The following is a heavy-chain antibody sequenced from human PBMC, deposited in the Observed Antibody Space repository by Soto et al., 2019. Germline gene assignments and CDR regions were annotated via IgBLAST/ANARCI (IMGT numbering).Heavy chain of an antibody. V-gene: IGHV3-33*01. D-gene: IGHD3-22*01. Sequence: WWSLRLFSPASGLTFSTYGMHRVRQAPGKGLEWGAVIWCDRRNKYSADSVQGRFTISRDNSENTLYLQMNSLRAEDTAVYYCARDRRLYYDSSGYPHFDYWGRGRLVNDS. CDR3: ARDRRLYYDSSGYPHFDY. J-gene: IGHJ4*02. CDR1: GLTFSTYG. CDR2: IWCDRRNK.